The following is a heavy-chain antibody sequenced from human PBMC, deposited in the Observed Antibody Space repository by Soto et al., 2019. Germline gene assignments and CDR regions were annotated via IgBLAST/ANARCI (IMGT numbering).Heavy chain of an antibody. D-gene: IGHD5-18*01. V-gene: IGHV3-23*01. CDR1: GFTFSSYA. J-gene: IGHJ6*03. CDR3: AKAGGYSYPNYYYYMDV. CDR2: ISGSGGST. Sequence: GGSLRLSCAASGFTFSSYAMSWVRQAPGKGLEWVSAISGSGGSTYYADSVKGRFTISRDNSKNTLYLKMNSLRAEDTAVYYCAKAGGYSYPNYYYYMDVWGKGTTVTVSS.